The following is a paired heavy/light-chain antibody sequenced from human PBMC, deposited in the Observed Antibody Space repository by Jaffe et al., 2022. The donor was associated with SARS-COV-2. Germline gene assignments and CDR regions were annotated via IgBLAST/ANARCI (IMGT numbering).Heavy chain of an antibody. CDR1: GLIFNNYA. V-gene: IGHV3-30*04. CDR2: ISYDGRNK. CDR3: ARGAVPAGLRHLDY. D-gene: IGHD2-2*01. Sequence: QVQLVESGGGVVQPGRSLRLSCAASGLIFNNYAMHWVRQAPGKGLEWVAVISYDGRNKYYADSVRGRFTISRDDSKSTLYLQMDSLRSEDTAVYYCARGAVPAGLRHLDYWGQGTLVTVSS. J-gene: IGHJ4*02.
Light chain of an antibody. CDR3: QQYNSYWT. CDR2: EAS. J-gene: IGKJ1*01. CDR1: QSISGW. V-gene: IGKV1-5*03. Sequence: DIQMTQSPSTLSASVGDRVTITCRASQSISGWLAWYQQKPGKAPNLLIYEASSLKSGVPSRFSGSGSGTEFTLTISSLQPNDFATYYCQQYNSYWTFGQGTKVEIK.